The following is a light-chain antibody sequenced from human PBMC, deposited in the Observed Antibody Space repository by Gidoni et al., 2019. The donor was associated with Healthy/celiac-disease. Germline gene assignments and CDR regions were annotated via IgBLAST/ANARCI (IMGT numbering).Light chain of an antibody. CDR1: SSDVGSYNL. V-gene: IGLV2-23*01. Sequence: QSALTQPASVSGSPGQSITISCTGTSSDVGSYNLVSWYQQPPGKAPKLMIYEGIKRPSGVSNRFSGSKSGNTASLTISGLQAEDEADYYCCSYAGSSTWVFGGGTKLTV. CDR2: EGI. CDR3: CSYAGSSTWV. J-gene: IGLJ3*02.